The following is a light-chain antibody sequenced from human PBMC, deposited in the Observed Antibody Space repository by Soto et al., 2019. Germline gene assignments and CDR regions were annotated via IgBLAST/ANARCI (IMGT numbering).Light chain of an antibody. J-gene: IGKJ1*01. V-gene: IGKV1-6*01. CDR1: QGIRND. CDR2: AAS. CDR3: LQDYNYPWT. Sequence: AIQMTQSPSSLSASVGDRVTITCRASQGIRNDLGGYQQKPGKAPKLLIYAASTLQSGVPSRFSGSGSGTGFTLTISSLQPEDCATYYCLQDYNYPWTFGQGTKVEIK.